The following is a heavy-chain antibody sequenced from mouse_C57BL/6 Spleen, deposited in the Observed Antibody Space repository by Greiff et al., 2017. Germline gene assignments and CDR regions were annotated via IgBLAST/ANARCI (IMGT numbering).Heavy chain of an antibody. J-gene: IGHJ4*01. Sequence: EVHLVESGGDLVKPGGSLKLSCAASGFTFSSYGMSWVRQTPDKRLEWVATISSDGSYTYYPDSVKGRFTISRDNAKNTLYLQMSSLKSEDTARYYCARRDYDAGAMDYWGQGTSVTVSS. D-gene: IGHD2-4*01. CDR2: ISSDGSYT. V-gene: IGHV5-6*01. CDR1: GFTFSSYG. CDR3: ARRDYDAGAMDY.